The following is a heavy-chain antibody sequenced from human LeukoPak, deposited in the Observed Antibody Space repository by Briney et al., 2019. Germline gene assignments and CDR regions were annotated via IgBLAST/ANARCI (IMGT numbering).Heavy chain of an antibody. D-gene: IGHD2-2*01. J-gene: IGHJ4*02. CDR3: ARTNPQRGYFDY. CDR2: ISPYNGDT. CDR1: GYTFTSYG. Sequence: ASVKVSCKSSGYTFTSYGISWVRQAPGQGLEWMTWISPYNGDTKYSQNFQGRVTMTTDTSTTTAYMELRSLRSDDTAVYYCARTNPQRGYFDYWGQGTPVTVSS. V-gene: IGHV1-18*01.